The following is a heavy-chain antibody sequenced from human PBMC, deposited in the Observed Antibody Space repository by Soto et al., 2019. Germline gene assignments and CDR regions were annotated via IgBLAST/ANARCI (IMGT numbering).Heavy chain of an antibody. CDR2: ISHDGGAT. CDR3: AKDWGSSGGYNWLDP. V-gene: IGHV3-30*18. Sequence: QVQLVESGGGVVQSGRSLRLSCAASGFTFSTSGMHWIRQAPGKGLEWVAMISHDGGATYYVDSVKGRFTISRDTDKNTLHLQMDSLRPEDTATYYSAKDWGSSGGYNWLDPWGQGTLVTVSS. J-gene: IGHJ5*02. D-gene: IGHD3-16*01. CDR1: GFTFSTSG.